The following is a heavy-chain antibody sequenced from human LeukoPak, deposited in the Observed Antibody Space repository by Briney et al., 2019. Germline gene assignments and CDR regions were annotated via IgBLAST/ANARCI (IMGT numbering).Heavy chain of an antibody. CDR2: ISSSGRTI. D-gene: IGHD2-2*01. V-gene: IGHV3-11*01. J-gene: IGHJ6*02. Sequence: PGGSLRLSCAASGFTFSDYYMSWIRQAPGKGLEWVSYISSSGRTIYYADSVKGRFTISRDNSKNSLYLQMNSLRSEDTALYYCAKGFVPTNVVVPAAVNYYYGMDVWGQGTTVAVSS. CDR3: AKGFVPTNVVVPAAVNYYYGMDV. CDR1: GFTFSDYY.